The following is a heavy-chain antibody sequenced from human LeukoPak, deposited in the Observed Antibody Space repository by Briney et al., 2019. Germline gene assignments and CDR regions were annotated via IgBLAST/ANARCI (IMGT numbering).Heavy chain of an antibody. CDR2: IYYSGST. Sequence: SETLSLTCTVSGGSISSYYWGWIRQPPGKGLEWIGAIYYSGSTYYNPSLKSRVTMSVDTSKNQFSLKLSSVTAADTAVYYCARSSSWLNSEFDPWGQGTLVTVSS. CDR3: ARSSSWLNSEFDP. J-gene: IGHJ5*02. V-gene: IGHV4-39*07. CDR1: GGSISSYY. D-gene: IGHD2-15*01.